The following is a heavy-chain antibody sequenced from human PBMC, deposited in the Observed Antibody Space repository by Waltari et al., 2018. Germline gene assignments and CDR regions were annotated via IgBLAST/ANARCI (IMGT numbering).Heavy chain of an antibody. D-gene: IGHD1-26*01. Sequence: QVQLQESGPGLVKPSETLSLTCAVSGYSISSGYYWGWIRQPPGKGLEWIGSIYHRGSNYYTPSLKSRFTTSLDTSKNRFSLKLSSVTAADTAVYYCARDEEGDVYTGGFDYWGQGTLVTVSS. J-gene: IGHJ4*02. V-gene: IGHV4-38-2*02. CDR1: GYSISSGYY. CDR3: ARDEEGDVYTGGFDY. CDR2: IYHRGSN.